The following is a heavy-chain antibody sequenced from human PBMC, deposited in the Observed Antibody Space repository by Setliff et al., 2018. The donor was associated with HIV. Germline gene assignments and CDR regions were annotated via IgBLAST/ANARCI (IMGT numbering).Heavy chain of an antibody. V-gene: IGHV3-64*01. CDR3: ARGPGYFDY. CDR2: IKSDGGST. CDR1: GITFSRYA. Sequence: GGSLRLSCTASGITFSRYAMHWVRQAPGKGLEYVSGIKSDGGSTYYANSVKGRFTISRDNSKNTLYLQMGSLRPEDMAVYHCARGPGYFDYWGQGTLVTVSS. J-gene: IGHJ4*02.